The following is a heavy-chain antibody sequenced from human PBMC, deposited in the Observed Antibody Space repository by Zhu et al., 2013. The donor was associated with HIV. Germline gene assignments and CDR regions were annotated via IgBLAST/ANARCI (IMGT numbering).Heavy chain of an antibody. Sequence: QVQLVQSGTEVKKPGSSVKVSCEASGGTLKSSGMTWVRQAPGQRFQWIASINPYNDQKYYEQTLEGRLILSMDKSATTVYLEVKALRPDDTAIYYCVRYQMYQPLELWGQGTLLSVSS. D-gene: IGHD1-7*01. V-gene: IGHV1-69*09. J-gene: IGHJ4*02. CDR2: INPYNDQK. CDR3: VRYQMYQPLEL. CDR1: GGTLKSSG.